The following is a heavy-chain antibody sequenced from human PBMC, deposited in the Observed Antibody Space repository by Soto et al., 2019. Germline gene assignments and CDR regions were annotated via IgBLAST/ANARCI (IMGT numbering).Heavy chain of an antibody. CDR1: GFTFSSYW. CDR3: ARGIVIAVAGTMPYYGMDV. CDR2: IKQDGSEK. D-gene: IGHD6-19*01. J-gene: IGHJ6*02. Sequence: GGSLRLSCAASGFTFSSYWMSWVRQAPGKGLEWVANIKQDGSEKYYVDSVKGRLTISRDNAKNSLHLQMNSLRAEDTAVYYGARGIVIAVAGTMPYYGMDVWGQGTTVTV. V-gene: IGHV3-7*03.